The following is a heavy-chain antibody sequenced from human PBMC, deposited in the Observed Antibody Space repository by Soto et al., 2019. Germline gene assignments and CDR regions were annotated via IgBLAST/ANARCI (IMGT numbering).Heavy chain of an antibody. D-gene: IGHD3-9*01. Sequence: ESGPTLVNPTQTLTLTCRFSGFSLSTSGMCVSWIRQPPGKALEWLALIDWDDDKYYNTSLKTRLTISKDTSKNQVVLRMTNMDPVDTATYYCARNPHLRSFDMVGYYFCTMDVWGQGTTVTVSS. J-gene: IGHJ6*02. CDR2: IDWDDDK. CDR3: ARNPHLRSFDMVGYYFCTMDV. CDR1: GFSLSTSGMC. V-gene: IGHV2-70*01.